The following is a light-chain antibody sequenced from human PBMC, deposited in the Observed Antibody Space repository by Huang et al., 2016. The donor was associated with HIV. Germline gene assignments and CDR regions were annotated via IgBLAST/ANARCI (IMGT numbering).Light chain of an antibody. V-gene: IGKV3-15*01. CDR1: QSVSNN. CDR3: QQSNSWPPWT. J-gene: IGKJ1*01. CDR2: GVS. Sequence: EIVMTQSPAILSLSPGERATLSCRASQSVSNNLAWYQQKPGQAPRLVIYGVSTRATGIPARLSGSGSVTEFTLTISNLQAEDFAVYYCQQSNSWPPWTFGRGTKVEI.